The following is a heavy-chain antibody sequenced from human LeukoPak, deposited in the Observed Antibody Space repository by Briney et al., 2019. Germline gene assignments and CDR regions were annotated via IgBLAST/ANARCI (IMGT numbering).Heavy chain of an antibody. J-gene: IGHJ4*02. V-gene: IGHV1-69*04. CDR2: IIPILGIA. D-gene: IGHD2-21*02. CDR3: ATQRGGAYCGGDCYRLDY. Sequence: SVKVSCKASGGTFSSYAISWVRQAPGQGLEWMGRIIPILGIANYAQKFQGRVTITADKSTSTAYMELSSLRSEDTAVYYCATQRGGAYCGGDCYRLDYWSQGTLVTVSS. CDR1: GGTFSSYA.